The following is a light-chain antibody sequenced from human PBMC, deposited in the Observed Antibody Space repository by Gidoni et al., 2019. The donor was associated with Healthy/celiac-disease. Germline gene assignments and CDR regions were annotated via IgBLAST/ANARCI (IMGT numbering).Light chain of an antibody. J-gene: IGKJ3*01. V-gene: IGKV1-5*03. CDR2: KAS. CDR3: HRYSGT. Sequence: DIHMTHSASTLSASVRDRVTITCRVSQSIRSWLVWYQQKPGNAPKLLLYKASILESVLPSRFSGSGSGTEFTLTINSLQPDDFATYYCHRYSGTFGPGTKVDIK. CDR1: QSIRSW.